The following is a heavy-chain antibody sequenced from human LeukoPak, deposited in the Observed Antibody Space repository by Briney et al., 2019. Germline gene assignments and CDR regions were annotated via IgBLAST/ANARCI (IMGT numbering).Heavy chain of an antibody. CDR1: EITFSNYA. CDR2: ISYDGSTI. J-gene: IGHJ5*02. Sequence: GRSLRLSCAASEITFSNYAVHWFRQAPGKGLQWVAVISYDGSTIHYADSVKGRFTISRDTSKNTLYLQISSLRVEDTAVYYCTVFGDSNHWGQGTLVTVSS. CDR3: TVFGDSNH. V-gene: IGHV3-30*14. D-gene: IGHD4-17*01.